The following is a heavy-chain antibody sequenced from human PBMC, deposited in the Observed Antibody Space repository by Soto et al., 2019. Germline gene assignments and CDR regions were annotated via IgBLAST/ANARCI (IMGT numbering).Heavy chain of an antibody. Sequence: GESLKISCKASGYSFTNYWIGWVRQMPGKGLEWMGIIYPGDSDTKYSPSFQGQVTISADKSISTAYLQWSSLKASDTAMYYCARGYCSSTSCYRIRFDPWGQGTLVTVPS. V-gene: IGHV5-51*01. CDR2: IYPGDSDT. J-gene: IGHJ5*02. D-gene: IGHD2-2*02. CDR1: GYSFTNYW. CDR3: ARGYCSSTSCYRIRFDP.